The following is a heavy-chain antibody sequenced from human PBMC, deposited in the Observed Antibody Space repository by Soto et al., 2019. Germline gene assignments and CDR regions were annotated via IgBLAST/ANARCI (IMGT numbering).Heavy chain of an antibody. CDR2: IYHSGST. V-gene: IGHV4-4*02. CDR3: ARNWYFYGSRSSNWYFDL. J-gene: IGHJ2*01. Sequence: QVQLQESGPGLVKPSGTLSLTCGVSSGSISSSNWWSWVRQPPGKGLEWIGEIYHSGSTNYNPSLKSRVTISVDTSKNQFSLKLSFVTAADTAVYYCARNWYFYGSRSSNWYFDLWGRGTLVTVSS. CDR1: SGSISSSNW. D-gene: IGHD3-10*01.